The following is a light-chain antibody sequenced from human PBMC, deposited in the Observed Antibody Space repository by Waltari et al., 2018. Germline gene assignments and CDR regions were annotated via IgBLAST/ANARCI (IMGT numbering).Light chain of an antibody. CDR3: ASRGASKV. CDR1: SSDVGAYKY. CDR2: EVS. Sequence: QSALTQPPSASGYPGQSVTISCTGTSSDVGAYKYVSWYQQHPGKAPKLLIYEVSKRASGVPDRFSGSKSGNTASLTVSGLQAEDEADYYCASRGASKVFGGGTKLTVL. V-gene: IGLV2-8*01. J-gene: IGLJ2*01.